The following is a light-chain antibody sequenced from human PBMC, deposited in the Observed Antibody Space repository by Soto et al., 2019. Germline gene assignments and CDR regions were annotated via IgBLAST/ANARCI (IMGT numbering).Light chain of an antibody. V-gene: IGKV3-20*01. Sequence: EVVFTQPPXTLSLSPGEGATLTCXASQSVSSSYLAWFQQKPGQAPRLLIYGASSRATGIPDRFSGSGSGTDFTLTISRLEPEDFAVYYCQQYGNAPFTFGPGTKVDIK. CDR3: QQYGNAPFT. CDR2: GAS. J-gene: IGKJ3*01. CDR1: QSVSSSY.